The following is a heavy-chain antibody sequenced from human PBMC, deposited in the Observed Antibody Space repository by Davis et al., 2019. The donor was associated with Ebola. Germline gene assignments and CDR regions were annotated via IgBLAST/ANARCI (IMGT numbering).Heavy chain of an antibody. J-gene: IGHJ4*02. CDR1: GFTFSSYA. CDR2: ISYDGSNK. V-gene: IGHV3-30*04. Sequence: PGGSLRLSCAASGFTFSSYAMHWVRQAPGKGLEWVAVISYDGSNKYYADSVKGRFTISRDNSKNTLYLQMNSLRAEDTAVYYCARGFTMVRGVIPAIDYWGQGTLVTVSS. CDR3: ARGFTMVRGVIPAIDY. D-gene: IGHD3-10*01.